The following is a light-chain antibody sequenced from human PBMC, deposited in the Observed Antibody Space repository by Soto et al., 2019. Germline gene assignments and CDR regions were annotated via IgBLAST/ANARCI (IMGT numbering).Light chain of an antibody. CDR2: AAS. V-gene: IGKV1-9*01. J-gene: IGKJ1*01. CDR1: QGISSN. Sequence: QLTQSPSSLSASVGDRFTITCRASQGISSNLAWYQQKPGKAPKLLIYAASTLQSGVPSRFSGSGSGTDFTLTISCLQSEDFATYYCQQYYSYPLTFGQGTKVDIK. CDR3: QQYYSYPLT.